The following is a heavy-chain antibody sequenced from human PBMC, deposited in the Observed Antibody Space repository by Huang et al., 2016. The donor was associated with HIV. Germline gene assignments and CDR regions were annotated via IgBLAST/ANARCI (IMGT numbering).Heavy chain of an antibody. CDR3: ARITLTGYFDY. J-gene: IGHJ4*02. D-gene: IGHD3-9*01. CDR2: ISSDMDHA. CDR1: GYTFTSYG. Sequence: QIQLVQSGPEVKKPGASVKVACKASGYTFTSYGISWGRQAPGQGLEWRGSISSDMDHATLAQKVQVRVTMTRDTSTNTAYMELKSLRSDDTSVYYCARITLTGYFDYWGQGTLVTVSS. V-gene: IGHV1-18*01.